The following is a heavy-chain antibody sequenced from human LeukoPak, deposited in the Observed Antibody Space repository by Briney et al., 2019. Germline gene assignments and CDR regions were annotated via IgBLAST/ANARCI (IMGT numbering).Heavy chain of an antibody. Sequence: SETLSLTCTVSGGSTSSYYWGWIRQPAGKGLEWIGRIYTSGSTNYNPSLKSRVTISVDRSKNQFSLKLSSVTAADTAVYYCARDRDYDFWSGYYTADYYYYYYYMDVWGKGTTVTVSS. V-gene: IGHV4-4*07. D-gene: IGHD3-3*01. CDR2: IYTSGST. CDR3: ARDRDYDFWSGYYTADYYYYYYYMDV. J-gene: IGHJ6*03. CDR1: GGSTSSYY.